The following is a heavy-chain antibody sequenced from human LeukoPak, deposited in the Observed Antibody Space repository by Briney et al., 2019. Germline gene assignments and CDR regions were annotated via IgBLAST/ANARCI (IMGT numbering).Heavy chain of an antibody. CDR1: GGSISGYY. J-gene: IGHJ4*02. CDR3: ARDKVPGDY. V-gene: IGHV4-59*01. Sequence: SETLSLTCTVSGGSISGYYWNWIRQPPGKGLEWIAYIYYSGTTDYNPSLKSRVPTSVDASKNQFSLKLSSVTAADTAVYYCARDKVPGDYWGRGTLVTVSS. CDR2: IYYSGTT. D-gene: IGHD1-1*01.